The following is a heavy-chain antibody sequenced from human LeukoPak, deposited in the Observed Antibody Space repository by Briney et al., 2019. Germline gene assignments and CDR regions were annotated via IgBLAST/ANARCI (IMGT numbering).Heavy chain of an antibody. D-gene: IGHD2-15*01. Sequence: GASVTVSCKASGYTFTSYAISWVRQAPGQGLEWTGRIIPILGIANYAQKFQGRVTITADKSTSTAYMELSSLRSEDTAGYYCALDCSGGSCSPKEDDCWGQGTLVTVSS. V-gene: IGHV1-69*04. CDR2: IIPILGIA. CDR1: GYTFTSYA. CDR3: ALDCSGGSCSPKEDDC. J-gene: IGHJ4*02.